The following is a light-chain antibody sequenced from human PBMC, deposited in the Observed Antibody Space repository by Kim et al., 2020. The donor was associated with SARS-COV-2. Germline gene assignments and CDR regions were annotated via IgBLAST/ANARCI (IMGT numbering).Light chain of an antibody. CDR1: SSNIGAYYD. V-gene: IGLV1-40*01. CDR3: QSYDRSLSGSV. CDR2: GNT. J-gene: IGLJ2*01. Sequence: QEVTISCTGTSSNIGAYYDVHWYQQLPGRAPKLLIHGNTNRPSGVPDRFSGSKSGTSASLDITGLQAEDEAVYYCQSYDRSLSGSVFGGGTQLTVL.